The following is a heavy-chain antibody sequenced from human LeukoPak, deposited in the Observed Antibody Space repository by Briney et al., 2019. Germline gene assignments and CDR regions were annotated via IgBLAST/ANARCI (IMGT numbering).Heavy chain of an antibody. D-gene: IGHD6-19*01. CDR3: ARSTLPGRSGRTEFFQH. CDR1: GFTFSNYY. V-gene: IGHV3-11*01. Sequence: GGSLRLSCAASGFTFSNYYMTWIRPAPGKGLQWISFISDSGNTIYYADSVEGRFTISRDNAKNSLYLQMHSLRAEDTAMYYCARSTLPGRSGRTEFFQHWGQGTLVTVSS. J-gene: IGHJ1*01. CDR2: ISDSGNTI.